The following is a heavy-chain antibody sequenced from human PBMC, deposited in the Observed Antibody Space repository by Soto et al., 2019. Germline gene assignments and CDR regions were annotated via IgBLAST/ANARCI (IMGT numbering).Heavy chain of an antibody. Sequence: AGGSLRLSCAASGFTFSSYWMSWVRQAPGKGLEWVANIKQDGSEKYYVDSVKGRFTISRDNAKNSLYLQMNSLRAEDTAVYYCARAPAYGDYGYYFDYWGQGTLVTVSS. CDR1: GFTFSSYW. V-gene: IGHV3-7*03. CDR2: IKQDGSEK. D-gene: IGHD4-17*01. CDR3: ARAPAYGDYGYYFDY. J-gene: IGHJ4*02.